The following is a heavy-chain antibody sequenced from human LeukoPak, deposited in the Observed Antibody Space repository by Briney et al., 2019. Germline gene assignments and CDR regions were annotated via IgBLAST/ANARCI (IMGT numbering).Heavy chain of an antibody. Sequence: ASVKVSCKASGYTFTIYYMHWVRQAPGQGLGWMGWINPNSGATNYAQKFQGRVTMTRDTSISTAYMDLSRLISDDTAVYYCASGGYKLDYWGQGTLVTVSS. V-gene: IGHV1-2*02. CDR3: ASGGYKLDY. D-gene: IGHD5-18*01. J-gene: IGHJ4*02. CDR2: INPNSGAT. CDR1: GYTFTIYY.